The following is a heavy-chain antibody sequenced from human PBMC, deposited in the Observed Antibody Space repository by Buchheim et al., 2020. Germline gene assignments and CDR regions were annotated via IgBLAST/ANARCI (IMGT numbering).Heavy chain of an antibody. J-gene: IGHJ4*02. Sequence: VQLVESGGGLVQPGGSLRLSCAASGFTFSRFWMTWVRLTPGKGLEWVANIKQDGSEQHYVDSVKGRFTISRDNAENSLYLQMSSLTAEDTAVYYCARDPATYSNSWGAFDYWGQGAL. CDR2: IKQDGSEQ. V-gene: IGHV3-7*01. D-gene: IGHD6-13*01. CDR1: GFTFSRFW. CDR3: ARDPATYSNSWGAFDY.